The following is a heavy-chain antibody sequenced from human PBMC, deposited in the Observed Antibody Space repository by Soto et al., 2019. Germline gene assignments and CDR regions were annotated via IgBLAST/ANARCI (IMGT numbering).Heavy chain of an antibody. CDR3: ARDPGYSYGRYYYYGMDV. V-gene: IGHV4-59*01. D-gene: IGHD5-18*01. CDR1: GGSISSYY. Sequence: SETLSLTCTVAGGSISSYYWSWIRQPPGKGLEWIGYIYYSGSTNYNPSLKSRVTISVDTSKNQFSLKLSSVTAADTAVYYCARDPGYSYGRYYYYGMDVWGQGTTVTSP. CDR2: IYYSGST. J-gene: IGHJ6*02.